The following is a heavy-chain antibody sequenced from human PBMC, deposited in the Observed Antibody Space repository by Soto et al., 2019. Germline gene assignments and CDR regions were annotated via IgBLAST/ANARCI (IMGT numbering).Heavy chain of an antibody. CDR1: GFTFSSYA. Sequence: GGSLRLSCAASGFTFSSYAMHWVRQAPGKGLEWVAVISYDGSNKYYADSVKDRFTISRDNSKNTLYLQMNSLRAEDTAVYYCARDPYCSGGSCYSVGSEYYFDYWGQGTLVTVSS. J-gene: IGHJ4*02. V-gene: IGHV3-30-3*01. CDR2: ISYDGSNK. CDR3: ARDPYCSGGSCYSVGSEYYFDY. D-gene: IGHD2-15*01.